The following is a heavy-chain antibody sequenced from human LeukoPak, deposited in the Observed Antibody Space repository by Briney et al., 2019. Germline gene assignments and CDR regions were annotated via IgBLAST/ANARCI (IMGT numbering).Heavy chain of an antibody. D-gene: IGHD6-19*01. CDR2: ISYDGSNK. CDR3: ASYSSLDY. J-gene: IGHJ4*02. V-gene: IGHV3-30*03. CDR1: EFSVGSNY. Sequence: GGSLRLSCAASEFSVGSNYMTWVRQAPGKGLEWVAVISYDGSNKYYADSVKGRFTISRDNSKNTLYLQMNSLRAEDTAVYYCASYSSLDYWGQGTLVTVSS.